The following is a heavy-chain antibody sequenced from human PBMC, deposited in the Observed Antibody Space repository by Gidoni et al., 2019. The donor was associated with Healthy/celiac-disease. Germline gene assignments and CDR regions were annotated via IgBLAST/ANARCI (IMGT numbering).Heavy chain of an antibody. V-gene: IGHV3-53*02. J-gene: IGHJ3*02. CDR1: GFTVSSNY. Sequence: EVQLVETGGGLIQPGGSLRLSCAASGFTVSSNYMSWVRQAPGKGLEWVSVIYSGGSTYYADSVKGRFTISRDNSKNTLYLQMNSLRAEDTAVYYCARDSMGIAAYDAFDIWGQGTMVTVSS. CDR2: IYSGGST. CDR3: ARDSMGIAAYDAFDI. D-gene: IGHD6-13*01.